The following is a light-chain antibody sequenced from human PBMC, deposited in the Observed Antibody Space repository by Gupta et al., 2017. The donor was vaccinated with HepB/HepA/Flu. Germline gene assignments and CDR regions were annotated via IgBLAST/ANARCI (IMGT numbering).Light chain of an antibody. J-gene: IGKJ5*01. CDR1: QSVSSY. CDR3: QQRSNWPPIT. Sequence: EIVLTHSPATLSLSPGERATRSCRASQSVSSYLAWYKQKPGQAPRLLIYDASNRATGIPARFSGSGSGKHLTLTISSLEQEDFAVYYFQQRSNWPPITFGQGTXLEIK. CDR2: DAS. V-gene: IGKV3-11*01.